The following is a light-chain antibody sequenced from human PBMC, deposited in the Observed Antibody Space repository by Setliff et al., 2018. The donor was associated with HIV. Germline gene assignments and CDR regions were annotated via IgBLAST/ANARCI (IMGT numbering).Light chain of an antibody. CDR1: SNDIGFYDY. CDR3: SSYTSSSTLYV. CDR2: EVS. Sequence: QSVLTQPPSASGSVGQSVTISCTGTSNDIGFYDYVSWYQQHPGKAPKLMIYEVSKRPSGVPNRFSGSKSGNTASLTISGLQAEDEADYYCSSYTSSSTLYVFGTGTKVTVL. V-gene: IGLV2-14*01. J-gene: IGLJ1*01.